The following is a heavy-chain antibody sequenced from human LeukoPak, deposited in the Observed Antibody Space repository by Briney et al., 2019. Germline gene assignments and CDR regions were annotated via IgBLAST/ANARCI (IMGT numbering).Heavy chain of an antibody. D-gene: IGHD5-12*01. CDR2: IIPILGIA. CDR3: AREDSGYARGMDV. J-gene: IGHJ6*02. V-gene: IGHV1-69*04. CDR1: GGTFSSYA. Sequence: TSVKVSCKASGGTFSSYAISWVRQAPGQGLEWMGRIIPILGIANYAQKFQGRVTITADKSTSTAYMELSSLRSEDTAVYYCAREDSGYARGMDVWGQGTTVTVSS.